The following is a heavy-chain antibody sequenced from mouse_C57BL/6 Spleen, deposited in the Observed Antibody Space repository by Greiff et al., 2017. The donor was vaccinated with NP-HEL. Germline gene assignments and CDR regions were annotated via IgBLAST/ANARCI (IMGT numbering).Heavy chain of an antibody. CDR3: TTPFAY. J-gene: IGHJ3*01. V-gene: IGHV1-15*01. Sequence: VKVVESGAELVRPGASVTLSCKASGYTFTDYEMHWVKQTPVHGLEWIGAIDPETGGTAYNQKFKGKAILTADKSSSTAYMELRSLTSEDSAVYYCTTPFAYWGQGTLVTVSA. CDR1: GYTFTDYE. CDR2: IDPETGGT.